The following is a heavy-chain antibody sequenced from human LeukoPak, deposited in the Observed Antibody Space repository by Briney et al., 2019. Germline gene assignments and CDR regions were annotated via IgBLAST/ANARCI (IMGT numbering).Heavy chain of an antibody. V-gene: IGHV1-58*02. Sequence: GASVKVSCKASGFTFTSSAMQWVRQARGQRLEWIGWIVVGSGNTNYAQKFHERVTITRDMSTSTAYMELSSLRSEDTAVYYCATAYDSGVYGFDYWGQGTLVTVSS. CDR3: ATAYDSGVYGFDY. J-gene: IGHJ4*02. CDR1: GFTFTSSA. D-gene: IGHD3-22*01. CDR2: IVVGSGNT.